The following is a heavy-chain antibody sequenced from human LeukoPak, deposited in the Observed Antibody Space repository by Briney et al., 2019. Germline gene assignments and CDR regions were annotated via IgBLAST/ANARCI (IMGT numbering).Heavy chain of an antibody. V-gene: IGHV3-23*01. D-gene: IGHD3-22*01. CDR3: AKTSTMIVVVITTKSREFDY. Sequence: GGSLRLSCAASGFTFSSYAMSWVRQAPGKGLEWVSAISGSGGSTYYADSVKGRFTISRDNSKNTLYLQMNSLRAEDTAVYYCAKTSTMIVVVITTKSREFDYWGQGTLVTVSS. CDR2: ISGSGGST. CDR1: GFTFSSYA. J-gene: IGHJ4*02.